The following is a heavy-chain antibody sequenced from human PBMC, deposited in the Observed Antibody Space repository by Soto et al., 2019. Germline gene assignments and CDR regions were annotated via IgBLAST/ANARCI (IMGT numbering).Heavy chain of an antibody. D-gene: IGHD1-1*01. CDR1: GASISGYY. J-gene: IGHJ5*02. CDR3: VRDGTKTLRDWFDP. CDR2: IYATGTT. Sequence: SETLSLTCTVSGASISGYYWSWIRKSTGKGLEWIGRIYATGTTDYNPSLKSRVMMSVDTSKKQFSLKLRSVTAADTAVYYCVRDGTKTLRDWFDPWGQGISVTVSS. V-gene: IGHV4-4*07.